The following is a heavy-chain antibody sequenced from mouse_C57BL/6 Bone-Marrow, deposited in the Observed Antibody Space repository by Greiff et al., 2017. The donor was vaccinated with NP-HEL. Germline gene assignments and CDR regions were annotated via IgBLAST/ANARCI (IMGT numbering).Heavy chain of an antibody. CDR2: ISYDGSN. Sequence: DVQLQESGPGLVKPSQSLSLTCSVTGYSITSGYYWNWIRQFPGNKLEWMGYISYDGSNNYNPSLKNRISITRDTSKNQFFLKLNSVTTEDTATYYCAGYPWFAYWGQGTLVTVSA. CDR3: AGYPWFAY. J-gene: IGHJ3*01. CDR1: GYSITSGYY. V-gene: IGHV3-6*01. D-gene: IGHD2-2*01.